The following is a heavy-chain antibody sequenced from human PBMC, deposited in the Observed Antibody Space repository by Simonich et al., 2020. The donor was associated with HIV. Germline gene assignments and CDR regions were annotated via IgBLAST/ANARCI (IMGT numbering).Heavy chain of an antibody. V-gene: IGHV1-69*13. Sequence: QVQLVQSGAEVKKPGSSVKVSCKASGGTFSSFAISWVRQAPGLGLEWVGGTIPICGTANYAQMFQGRVTITADESTSTAYMELSSLRSEDTGIYYCARKGGGRGVYYFDYWGQGTLVTVSS. CDR1: GGTFSSFA. CDR2: TIPICGTA. CDR3: ARKGGGRGVYYFDY. D-gene: IGHD3-10*01. J-gene: IGHJ4*02.